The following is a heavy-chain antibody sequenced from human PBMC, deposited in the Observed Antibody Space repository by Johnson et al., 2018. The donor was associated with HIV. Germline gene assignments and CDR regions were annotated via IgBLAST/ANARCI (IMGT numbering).Heavy chain of an antibody. Sequence: MLLVESGGGLVQPGGSLRLSCAASGFTVSSNYMSWVRKAPGKGLEWVSAISGSGGSTYYADSVKGRFTISRDKSKNTLYLQRNSLRAEDTAVYYCAKVGGGVTRDLDIWGQGTMVTVSS. CDR2: ISGSGGST. CDR1: GFTVSSNY. J-gene: IGHJ3*02. CDR3: AKVGGGVTRDLDI. V-gene: IGHV3-23*04. D-gene: IGHD2-21*02.